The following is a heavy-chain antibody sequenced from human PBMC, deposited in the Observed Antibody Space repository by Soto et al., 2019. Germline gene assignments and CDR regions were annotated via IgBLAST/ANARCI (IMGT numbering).Heavy chain of an antibody. Sequence: QVQLVESGGGVVQPGRSLRLSCAGSGFTFSNFGLHWVRQAPGKGLEWVAVLLSDGRNKYYADSVKGRFTISRDTSKNTLSLQMNSLRGEDTAVYYCARDVAAVYTGDDYSLDYWGQGTLVTVSS. CDR3: ARDVAAVYTGDDYSLDY. CDR1: GFTFSNFG. CDR2: LLSDGRNK. V-gene: IGHV3-33*01. J-gene: IGHJ4*02. D-gene: IGHD5-12*01.